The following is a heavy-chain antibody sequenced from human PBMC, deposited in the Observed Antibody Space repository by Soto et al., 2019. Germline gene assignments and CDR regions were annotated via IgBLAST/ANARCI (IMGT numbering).Heavy chain of an antibody. CDR2: IIPSFGTA. J-gene: IGHJ6*02. CDR3: ARSLSVCDIVVVVAARYGMDV. V-gene: IGHV1-69*01. D-gene: IGHD2-15*01. Sequence: QVQLVQSGAEVKKPGSSVKVSCKASGGTFSSYAISWVRQAPGQGLEWMGGIIPSFGTANYAQKFQGRVTITSDESTSTAYMELSSLRSEDTAVYYCARSLSVCDIVVVVAARYGMDVWGQGTTVTVSS. CDR1: GGTFSSYA.